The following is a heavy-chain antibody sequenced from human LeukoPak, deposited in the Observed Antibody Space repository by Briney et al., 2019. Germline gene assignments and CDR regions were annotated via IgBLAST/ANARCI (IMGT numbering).Heavy chain of an antibody. CDR3: ARELVTMIVVPYFDY. Sequence: ASVTVSCKASGYTFTGYYMHWVRQAPGQGLEWMGWINPNSGGTNYAQKFQGRVTMTRDTSISTAYMELSRLRSDDTAVYYCARELVTMIVVPYFDYWGQGTLVTVSS. CDR2: INPNSGGT. J-gene: IGHJ4*02. D-gene: IGHD3-22*01. CDR1: GYTFTGYY. V-gene: IGHV1-2*02.